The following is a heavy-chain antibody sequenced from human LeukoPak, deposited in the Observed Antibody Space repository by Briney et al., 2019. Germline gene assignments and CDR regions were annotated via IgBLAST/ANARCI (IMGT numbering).Heavy chain of an antibody. Sequence: GGSLRLSCAASGFTFSSYAMHWVRQAPGKGLEWVAVISYDGSNKSYADSVKGRFTISRDNSKNTLYLQMNSLRAEDTAVYYCARDFDGTRAGSSLYDYWGQGTLVTVSS. CDR1: GFTFSSYA. CDR2: ISYDGSNK. CDR3: ARDFDGTRAGSSLYDY. J-gene: IGHJ4*02. V-gene: IGHV3-30*04. D-gene: IGHD6-13*01.